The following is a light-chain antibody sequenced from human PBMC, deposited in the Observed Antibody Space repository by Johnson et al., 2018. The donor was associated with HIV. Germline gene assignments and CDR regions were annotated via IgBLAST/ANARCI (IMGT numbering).Light chain of an antibody. J-gene: IGLJ1*01. Sequence: QSVLTQPPSVSAAPGQKVTISCSGSTSNIGNNYVSWYQQLPGTAPKLLIYDNNKRPSGISDRFSGSKSGASATLAITGLQTGDEADYYCGTWDSRLRSGFFGTGTKVTVL. CDR1: TSNIGNNY. CDR3: GTWDSRLRSGF. CDR2: DNN. V-gene: IGLV1-51*01.